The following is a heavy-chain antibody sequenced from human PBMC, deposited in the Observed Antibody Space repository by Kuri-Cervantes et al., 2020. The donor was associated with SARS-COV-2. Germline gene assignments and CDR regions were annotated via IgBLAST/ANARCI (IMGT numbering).Heavy chain of an antibody. D-gene: IGHD1-7*01. J-gene: IGHJ5*02. Sequence: SETLSLTCAVYGGSFSGYYWSWIRQPPGKGLEWIGEINHSGNTNYDPSLKSRVTISVDTSKNQFSLKLSSVTAADTAVYYCARGDGVTGTDFGSNWFDPWGQGTLVTVSS. CDR3: ARGDGVTGTDFGSNWFDP. CDR1: GGSFSGYY. V-gene: IGHV4-34*01. CDR2: INHSGNT.